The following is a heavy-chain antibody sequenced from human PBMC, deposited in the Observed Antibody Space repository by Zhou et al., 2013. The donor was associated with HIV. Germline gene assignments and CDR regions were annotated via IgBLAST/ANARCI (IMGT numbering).Heavy chain of an antibody. D-gene: IGHD3-22*01. J-gene: IGHJ4*02. CDR1: GGTFSSYA. CDR2: IIPIFGTA. CDR3: ARDPILDYYDSSGWTDY. V-gene: IGHV1-69*01. Sequence: QVHLVQSGLEVKKPGASVKVSCKASGGTFSSYAISWVRQAPGQGLEWMGGIIPIFGTANYAQKFQGRVTITADESTSTAYMELSSLRSEDTAVYYCARDPILDYYDSSGWTDYWGQGTLVTVSS.